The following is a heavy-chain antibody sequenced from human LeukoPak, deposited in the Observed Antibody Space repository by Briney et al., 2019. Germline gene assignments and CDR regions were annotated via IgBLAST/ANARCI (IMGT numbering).Heavy chain of an antibody. V-gene: IGHV3-7*01. CDR1: AFTFSSYW. CDR2: IKEDGSEQ. Sequence: GGSLRLSCAASAFTFSSYWMSWVRQAPGKGLEWVDNIKEDGSEQYYVDSLKGRFTISRDNAKNSLYLQMNSLRAEDTAVYYCVRDSYSRDLDYWGQGTLVTVSS. CDR3: VRDSYSRDLDY. J-gene: IGHJ4*02. D-gene: IGHD3-22*01.